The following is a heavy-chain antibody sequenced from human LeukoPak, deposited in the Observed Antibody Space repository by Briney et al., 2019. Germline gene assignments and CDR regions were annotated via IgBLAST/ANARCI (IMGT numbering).Heavy chain of an antibody. CDR2: ISGSGGST. J-gene: IGHJ6*03. Sequence: GGSLRLSCAASGFTFSSYAMSWVRQAPGKGLEWVSAISGSGGSTYYADSVKGRFTISRGNSKNTLYLQMNSLRAEDTAVYYCAKDQSTGTYYYYYYYMDVWGKGTTVTVSS. D-gene: IGHD7-27*01. CDR1: GFTFSSYA. V-gene: IGHV3-23*01. CDR3: AKDQSTGTYYYYYYYMDV.